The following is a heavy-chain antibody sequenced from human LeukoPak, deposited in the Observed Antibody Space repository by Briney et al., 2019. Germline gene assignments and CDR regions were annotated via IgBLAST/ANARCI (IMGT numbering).Heavy chain of an antibody. CDR2: IYTSGST. D-gene: IGHD4-11*01. CDR1: GGSISSGSYY. Sequence: RASETLSLTCTVSGGSISSGSYYWSWIRQPAGKGLEWIGRIYTSGSTYYNPSLKSRVTISVDRSKNQFSLKLSSVTAADTAVYYCARDRDYPGGFDYWGQGTLVTVSS. CDR3: ARDRDYPGGFDY. V-gene: IGHV4-61*02. J-gene: IGHJ4*02.